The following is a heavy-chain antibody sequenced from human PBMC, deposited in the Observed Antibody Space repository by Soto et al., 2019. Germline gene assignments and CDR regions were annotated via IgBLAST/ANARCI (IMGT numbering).Heavy chain of an antibody. CDR3: AMGGDYYDSSGYPQGFDY. Sequence: QVQLQESGPGLVKPSQTLSLTCTVSGGSISSGGYYWSWIRQHPGKGLEWIGYIYYSGSTYYNPSLKSRVTISVDTSKNRCSLKLSSVTAADTAVYYCAMGGDYYDSSGYPQGFDYWGQGTLVTVSS. CDR1: GGSISSGGYY. V-gene: IGHV4-31*03. CDR2: IYYSGST. J-gene: IGHJ4*02. D-gene: IGHD3-22*01.